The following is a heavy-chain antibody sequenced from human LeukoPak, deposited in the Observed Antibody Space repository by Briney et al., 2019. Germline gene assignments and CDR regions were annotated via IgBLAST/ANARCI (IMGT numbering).Heavy chain of an antibody. V-gene: IGHV3-23*01. CDR2: ISRSGGST. J-gene: IGHJ4*02. D-gene: IGHD3-22*01. Sequence: GGSLRLSCAASGFTFNNYATTWVRQASGKGLEWVSAISRSGGSTYYADSVKGRFTISKDNSKTTLYLQMNSLRAEDTAVYYCAKEGDYYNSIVPNYWGQGTLVTVSS. CDR3: AKEGDYYNSIVPNY. CDR1: GFTFNNYA.